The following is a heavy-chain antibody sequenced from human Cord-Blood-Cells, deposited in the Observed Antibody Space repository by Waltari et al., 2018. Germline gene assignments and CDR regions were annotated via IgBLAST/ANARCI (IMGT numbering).Heavy chain of an antibody. D-gene: IGHD5-12*01. Sequence: QVQLVQSGAEVKKTGSSVTVSCKDSGGTFSSFAISWVRQAPGQGLEWMGGIIPIFGTANYAQKFQGRVTITADESTSTAYMELSSLRSEDTAVYYCARGGDGYKLYYYYGMDVWGQGTTVTVSS. CDR1: GGTFSSFA. V-gene: IGHV1-69*01. CDR2: IIPIFGTA. CDR3: ARGGDGYKLYYYYGMDV. J-gene: IGHJ6*02.